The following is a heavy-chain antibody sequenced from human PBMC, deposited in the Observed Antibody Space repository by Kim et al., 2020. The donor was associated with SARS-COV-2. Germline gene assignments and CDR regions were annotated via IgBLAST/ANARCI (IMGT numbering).Heavy chain of an antibody. CDR3: ARGAVAGRYYYYYYGMDV. J-gene: IGHJ6*02. D-gene: IGHD6-19*01. V-gene: IGHV4-34*01. Sequence: KSRVTISVDTSKNQFSLKLSSVTAADTAVYYCARGAVAGRYYYYYYGMDVWGQGTTVTVSS.